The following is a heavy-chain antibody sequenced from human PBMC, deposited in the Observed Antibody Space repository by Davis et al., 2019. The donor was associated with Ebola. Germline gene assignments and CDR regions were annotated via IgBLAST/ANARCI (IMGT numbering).Heavy chain of an antibody. CDR2: TYYSGST. J-gene: IGHJ4*02. Sequence: SQTLSLTCAVSGGSISSGGYSWSWIRQPPGKGLEWIGYTYYSGSTHYNPSLKSRVTISGDTSRNQFSLKLSSVTAADTAVYYCARETYYYDSSGYYRGSFDYWGQGPRSPSPQ. D-gene: IGHD3-22*01. V-gene: IGHV4-30-4*07. CDR1: GGSISSGGYS. CDR3: ARETYYYDSSGYYRGSFDY.